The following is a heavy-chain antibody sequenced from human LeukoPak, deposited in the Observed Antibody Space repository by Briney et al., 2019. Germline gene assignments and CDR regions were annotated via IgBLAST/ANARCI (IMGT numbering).Heavy chain of an antibody. V-gene: IGHV4-59*08. CDR1: GGSISTYY. J-gene: IGHJ4*02. D-gene: IGHD3-16*01. CDR3: ARHTFGSHFDY. Sequence: SETLSLTCTVSGGSISTYYWIWIRQPPGKGLEWIGYIYYSGSTNYNPSLKSRVTISVDTSKDQFSLKLSSVTAADTAVYYCARHTFGSHFDYWGQGTLVTVSS. CDR2: IYYSGST.